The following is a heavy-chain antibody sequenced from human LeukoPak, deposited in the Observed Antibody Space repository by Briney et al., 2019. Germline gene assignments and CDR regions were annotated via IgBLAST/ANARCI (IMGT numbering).Heavy chain of an antibody. Sequence: SETLSLTCTVSGGSISSYYWSWIRQPAGKGLEWIGRIYTSGSTNYNPSLKSRVTMSVDTSKNQFSLKLSSVTAADTDVYYCARDSTVFLVGATIDAFDIWGQGTMVTVSS. J-gene: IGHJ3*02. CDR3: ARDSTVFLVGATIDAFDI. D-gene: IGHD1-26*01. CDR2: IYTSGST. V-gene: IGHV4-4*07. CDR1: GGSISSYY.